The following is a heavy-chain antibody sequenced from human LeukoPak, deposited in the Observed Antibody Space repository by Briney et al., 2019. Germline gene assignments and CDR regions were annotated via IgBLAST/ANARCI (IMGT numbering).Heavy chain of an antibody. CDR3: ARDPHYHDSSGYTDY. CDR1: GGTFSSYA. CDR2: IIPIFGTA. Sequence: SVKVSCKASGGTFSSYAISWVRQAPGQGLEWMGGIIPIFGTANYAQKFQGRVTITADESTSTAYMELSSLRSEDTAVYYCARDPHYHDSSGYTDYWGQGTLVTVSS. V-gene: IGHV1-69*13. D-gene: IGHD3-22*01. J-gene: IGHJ4*02.